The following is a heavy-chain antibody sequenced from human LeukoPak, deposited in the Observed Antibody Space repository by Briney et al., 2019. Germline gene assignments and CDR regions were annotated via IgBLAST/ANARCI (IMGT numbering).Heavy chain of an antibody. J-gene: IGHJ4*02. CDR3: AKDLDHDYDDYGLDY. CDR2: ISDDGGKK. Sequence: QPGKSLRLSCAASGFTFSSYGMHWVRQAPGKGLEWVALISDDGGKKYYADSVKGRFTISRDNSKNTLYLQMNSLRAEDTALYYCAKDLDHDYDDYGLDYWGQGTLVTVSS. V-gene: IGHV3-30*18. D-gene: IGHD4-17*01. CDR1: GFTFSSYG.